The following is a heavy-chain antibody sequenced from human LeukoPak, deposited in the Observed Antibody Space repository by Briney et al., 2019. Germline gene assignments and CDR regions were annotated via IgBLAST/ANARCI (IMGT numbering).Heavy chain of an antibody. V-gene: IGHV4-59*01. CDR1: GGSISSYY. CDR3: ARRELLRAFDI. D-gene: IGHD1-26*01. CDR2: IYYSGST. Sequence: PSETLSPTCTVSGGSISSYYWSWIRQPPGKGLEWIGYIYYSGSTNYNPSLKSRVTISVDTSKNQFSLKLSSVTAADTAVYYCARRELLRAFDIWGQGTMVTVSS. J-gene: IGHJ3*02.